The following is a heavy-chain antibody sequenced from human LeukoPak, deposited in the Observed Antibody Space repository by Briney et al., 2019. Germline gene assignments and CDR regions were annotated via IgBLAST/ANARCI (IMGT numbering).Heavy chain of an antibody. CDR1: GFTFSSYS. D-gene: IGHD3-22*01. J-gene: IGHJ4*02. Sequence: GGSLRLSCAASGFTFSSYSMNWVRQAPGKGLEWVSSISSSSRYIYYADSVKGRFTISRDNAKNSLYLQMNSLRAEDTAVYYCALSIEDSSGYYDWGQGTLVTVSS. V-gene: IGHV3-21*01. CDR2: ISSSSRYI. CDR3: ALSIEDSSGYYD.